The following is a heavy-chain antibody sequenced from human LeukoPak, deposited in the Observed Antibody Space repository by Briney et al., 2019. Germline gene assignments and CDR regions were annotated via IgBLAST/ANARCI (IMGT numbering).Heavy chain of an antibody. CDR3: ARAESQRFGSGWYQYFQH. CDR2: IKNDEIKK. D-gene: IGHD6-19*01. V-gene: IGHV3-7*04. J-gene: IGHJ1*01. CDR1: GVTLCTYW. Sequence: PRGSPRLSRVPSGVTLCTYWMSCGPEAPRGRLGRGAHIKNDEIKKDYVESVKGRFTISRDNAKNSMYLQMNSLRAEDTAVYYCARAESQRFGSGWYQYFQHWGLGTLVTVSS.